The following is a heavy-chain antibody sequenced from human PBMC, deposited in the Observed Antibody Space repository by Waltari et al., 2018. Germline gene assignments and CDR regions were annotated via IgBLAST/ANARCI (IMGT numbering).Heavy chain of an antibody. CDR1: GGSISSYY. J-gene: IGHJ6*03. V-gene: IGHV4-59*01. CDR3: ARGQGPGGFGEFWYYYYMDV. Sequence: QVQLQESGPGLVKPSETLSLTCTVSGGSISSYYWSWIRQPPGKGLEWIGYIYYSGSTTDTPSPKSRVTISVDTSKNQFSLKLRSVTAADTAVYYCARGQGPGGFGEFWYYYYMDVWGKGTTVTVSS. CDR2: IYYSGST. D-gene: IGHD3-10*01.